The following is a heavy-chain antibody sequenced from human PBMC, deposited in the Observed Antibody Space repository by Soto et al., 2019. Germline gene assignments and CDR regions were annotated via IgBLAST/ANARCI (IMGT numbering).Heavy chain of an antibody. CDR1: GCSFINYW. Sequence: PGGSLRLSCAASGCSFINYWMHWVRQAPGKGLVWVSRTNEDGSRTDYADSVQGRFTISRDNANNALYLHMNSLRAEDTAIYYCSTDLSGQYDYWGQGVLVTVSS. D-gene: IGHD3-16*02. J-gene: IGHJ4*02. CDR2: TNEDGSRT. V-gene: IGHV3-74*01. CDR3: STDLSGQYDY.